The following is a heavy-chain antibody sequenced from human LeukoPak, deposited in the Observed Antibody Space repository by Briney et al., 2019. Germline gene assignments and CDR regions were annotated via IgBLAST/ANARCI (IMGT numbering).Heavy chain of an antibody. CDR1: GFTFTSSA. CDR2: IVVGSGNT. J-gene: IGHJ5*02. V-gene: IGHV1-58*02. D-gene: IGHD2-2*01. CDR3: AADLGYCSSTSCYPVANWFDP. Sequence: GTSVKVSCKASGFTFTSSAMQRVRQARGQRLEWIGWIVVGSGNTNYAQKFQERVTITRDMSTSTAYMELSSLRSEDTAVYYCAADLGYCSSTSCYPVANWFDPWGQGTLVTVSS.